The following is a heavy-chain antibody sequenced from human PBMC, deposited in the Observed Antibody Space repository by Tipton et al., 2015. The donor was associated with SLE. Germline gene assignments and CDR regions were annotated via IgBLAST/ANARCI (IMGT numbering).Heavy chain of an antibody. V-gene: IGHV4-61*09. Sequence: TLSLTCSVSGASMNSGSYSWHWIRQPAGKALQWLGHIDSSGNTYYNPSLRCRVSISVDVSRNQFSLTLNSVTAADTATYSCARETGTYYSTWFDSWGQGTLVTVSS. CDR1: GASMNSGSYS. D-gene: IGHD1-26*01. J-gene: IGHJ5*01. CDR3: ARETGTYYSTWFDS. CDR2: IDSSGNT.